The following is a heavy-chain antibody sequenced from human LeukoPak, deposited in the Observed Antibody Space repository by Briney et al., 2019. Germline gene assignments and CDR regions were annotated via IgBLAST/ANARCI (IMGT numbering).Heavy chain of an antibody. Sequence: GGSLRLSCAASGFRFSSYAMHWVRQAPGKGLEWVAVMLYDGSTKYYADSVKGRFTISRDDSKNTLYLQMNSLRAEDTAVNYCVRGDSHKSDWYNNWGQGTLVTVSS. V-gene: IGHV3-30-3*01. CDR1: GFRFSSYA. CDR3: VRGDSHKSDWYNN. CDR2: MLYDGSTK. D-gene: IGHD6-19*01. J-gene: IGHJ4*02.